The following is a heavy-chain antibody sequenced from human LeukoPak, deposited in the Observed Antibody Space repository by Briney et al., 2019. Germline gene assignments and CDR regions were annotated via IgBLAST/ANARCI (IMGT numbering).Heavy chain of an antibody. D-gene: IGHD3-10*01. V-gene: IGHV1-2*02. J-gene: IGHJ6*03. CDR3: ARGFGPYYYYMDV. CDR2: INPNSGGT. Sequence: WASVKVSCKASGYTFTSYDINWVRQAPGQGLEWMGWINPNSGGTNYAQKFQGRVTMTRDTSISTAYMELSSLRSEDTAVYYCARGFGPYYYYMDVWGKGTTVTISS. CDR1: GYTFTSYD.